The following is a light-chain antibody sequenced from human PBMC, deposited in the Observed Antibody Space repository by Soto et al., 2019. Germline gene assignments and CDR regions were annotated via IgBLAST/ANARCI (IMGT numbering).Light chain of an antibody. CDR1: KLGDKY. CDR2: QDK. J-gene: IGLJ3*02. CDR3: QTWDSSAGV. V-gene: IGLV3-1*01. Sequence: SYELTQPPSVSVSPGQTASITCSGDKLGDKYVCWYQQKPGQSPVLVIYQDKKRPSGIPERFSGSISGNTATLTISETQTMDEADYYCQTWDSSAGVFGGGTKLTVL.